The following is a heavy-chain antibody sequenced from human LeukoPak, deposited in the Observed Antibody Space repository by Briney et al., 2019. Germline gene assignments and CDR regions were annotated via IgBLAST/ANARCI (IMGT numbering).Heavy chain of an antibody. CDR1: GGSVSSGGYY. Sequence: SETLSLTCTVSGGSVSSGGYYRSWLGQPPGKGLEGIGYISDSGSTNYNPSLKSRVTISVDTSKNQFSLKLSSVTAPDTAVYYCARVLRSYYWHFDLWGRGTLVTVSS. CDR3: ARVLRSYYWHFDL. CDR2: ISDSGST. J-gene: IGHJ2*01. V-gene: IGHV4-61*08. D-gene: IGHD3-10*01.